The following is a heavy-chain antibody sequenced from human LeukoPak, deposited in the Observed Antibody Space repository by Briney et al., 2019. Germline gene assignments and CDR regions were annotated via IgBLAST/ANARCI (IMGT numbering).Heavy chain of an antibody. Sequence: GGSLRLSCEASGFTFSSYSLSWVRQAPGEGLEWVDAISGSGNGAYHADSVRGRFTVSRDSAKHTIYLEMDSLRDEDTAVYYCAKDRAAMRITMGRGVAPLYWGEGTLVTVS. V-gene: IGHV3-23*01. CDR2: ISGSGNGA. J-gene: IGHJ4*02. D-gene: IGHD3-10*01. CDR3: AKDRAAMRITMGRGVAPLY. CDR1: GFTFSSYS.